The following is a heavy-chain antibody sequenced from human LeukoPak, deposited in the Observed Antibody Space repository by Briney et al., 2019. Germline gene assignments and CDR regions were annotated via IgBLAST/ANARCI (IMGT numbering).Heavy chain of an antibody. J-gene: IGHJ4*02. CDR1: GFTLKTFK. CDR3: ARVRRDGYYFDS. V-gene: IGHV3-21*01. CDR2: ISSDSTYT. Sequence: GGSLRLSCVVSGFTLKTFKMNWVRQAPGQGLEWVSSISSDSTYTSYADSVKGRFTISGDNAKNSMYLQMGSLRAEDTAVYYCARVRRDGYYFDSWGQGTLVTVSS. D-gene: IGHD5-24*01.